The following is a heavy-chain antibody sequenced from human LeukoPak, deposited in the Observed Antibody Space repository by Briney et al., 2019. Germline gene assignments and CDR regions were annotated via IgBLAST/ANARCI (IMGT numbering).Heavy chain of an antibody. Sequence: SETLSLTCTVSGGSVSSSSYYWGWIRQPPGKGLEWIGSIYYSGSTYYNPSLKSRVTISVDTSKNQFSLKLSSVTAADTAVYYCARHGDSRFDAFDIWAKGQWSPSLQ. J-gene: IGHJ3*02. D-gene: IGHD7-27*01. CDR3: ARHGDSRFDAFDI. CDR1: GGSVSSSSYY. V-gene: IGHV4-39*01. CDR2: IYYSGST.